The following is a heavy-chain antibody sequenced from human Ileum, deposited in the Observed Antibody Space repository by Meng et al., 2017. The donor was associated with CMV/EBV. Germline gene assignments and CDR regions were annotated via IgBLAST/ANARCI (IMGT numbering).Heavy chain of an antibody. CDR3: ARDKGWNYDY. J-gene: IGHJ4*02. Sequence: GGSLRLSCAASGFTFNTYSMNWVRQAPGKGLEWVSYITSSSTTIYYADSVKGRFTISRDNAENSLYLQMNSLRAEDTAVYYCARDKGWNYDYWDQGTLVTVSS. CDR1: GFTFNTYS. D-gene: IGHD1-7*01. CDR2: ITSSSTTI. V-gene: IGHV3-48*04.